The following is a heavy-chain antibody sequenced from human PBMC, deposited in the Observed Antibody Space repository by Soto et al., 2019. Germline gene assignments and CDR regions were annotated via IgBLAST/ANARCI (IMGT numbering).Heavy chain of an antibody. Sequence: PGGSLRLSCAASGFTFSSYSMNWVRQAPGKGLEWVSSISSSSSYIYYADSVKGRFTISRDNAKNSLYLQMNSLRAEDTAVYYCASLAAAGFRPGQYYYYYGMDVWGQGTTVTVSS. D-gene: IGHD6-13*01. J-gene: IGHJ6*02. V-gene: IGHV3-21*01. CDR3: ASLAAAGFRPGQYYYYYGMDV. CDR1: GFTFSSYS. CDR2: ISSSSSYI.